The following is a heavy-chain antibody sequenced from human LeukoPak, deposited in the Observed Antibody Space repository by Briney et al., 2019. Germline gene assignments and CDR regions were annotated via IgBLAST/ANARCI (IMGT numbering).Heavy chain of an antibody. CDR3: AKARSDWAWCDP. D-gene: IGHD6-19*01. CDR2: ISTSGGGT. J-gene: IGHJ5*02. V-gene: IGHV3-23*01. Sequence: PGGSLRHSCAASGCSFSSYVMSWVRLAPGKGLEWVSTISTSGGGTYYADSVKGRFTISRDNSKSTLYLQMNSLRAEDTAVYYCAKARSDWAWCDPWGQGTLVTVSS. CDR1: GCSFSSYV.